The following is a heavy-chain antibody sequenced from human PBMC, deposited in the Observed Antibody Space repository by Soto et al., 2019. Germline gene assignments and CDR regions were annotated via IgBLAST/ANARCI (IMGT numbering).Heavy chain of an antibody. V-gene: IGHV1-3*01. CDR3: ARGESVVGDY. Sequence: ASVKVSCKASGYTYTSYAMHWVRQAPGQRLEWMGWINAGNGNTKCSQKFQDRVTITRDTSASTAYMELSSLSSEDTAVYYCARGESVVGDYWGQGTLVTVSS. D-gene: IGHD2-15*01. J-gene: IGHJ4*02. CDR2: INAGNGNT. CDR1: GYTYTSYA.